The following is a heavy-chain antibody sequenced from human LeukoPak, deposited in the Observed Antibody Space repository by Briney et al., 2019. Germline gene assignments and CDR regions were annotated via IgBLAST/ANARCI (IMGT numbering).Heavy chain of an antibody. CDR1: GFTFSSYA. V-gene: IGHV3-23*01. CDR2: ISGSGGST. Sequence: GGSLRVSCAASGFTFSSYAMSWVRQAPGTGLKWVSAISGSGGSTYYADSVKGRFTNSRDNSKNTLYLQMNSLRADDTAVYYCAKDSSSWFFVRIGFDPWGQGTLVTVSS. CDR3: AKDSSSWFFVRIGFDP. J-gene: IGHJ5*02. D-gene: IGHD6-13*01.